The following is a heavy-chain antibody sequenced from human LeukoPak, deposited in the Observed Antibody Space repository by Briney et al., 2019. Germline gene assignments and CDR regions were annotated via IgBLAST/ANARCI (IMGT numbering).Heavy chain of an antibody. J-gene: IGHJ4*02. D-gene: IGHD3-3*01. CDR3: AREGGFYRPLDY. CDR1: GGSITTTNW. Sequence: SGTLSLTCGVSGGSITTTNWWTWVGQTPGKGLEWIGEVHLDGRTNYNPSLESRLTISVDLSENHISLRLTSVTAADTAVYYCAREGGFYRPLDYSGQGTLVTVSS. CDR2: VHLDGRT. V-gene: IGHV4-4*02.